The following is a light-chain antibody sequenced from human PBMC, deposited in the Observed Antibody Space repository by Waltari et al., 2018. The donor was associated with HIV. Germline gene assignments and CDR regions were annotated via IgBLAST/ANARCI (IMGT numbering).Light chain of an antibody. CDR3: AAWDDSLNGPV. CDR2: RNN. CDR1: SSNIGSIT. Sequence: QSVLTQPPSASGTPGQRVTISCSRRSSNIGSITVNWYQQLPGTAPKLLIYRNNQRPSGVPDRFSGSKSGTSASLAISGLQSEDEADYYCAAWDDSLNGPVFGGGTKLTVL. J-gene: IGLJ2*01. V-gene: IGLV1-44*01.